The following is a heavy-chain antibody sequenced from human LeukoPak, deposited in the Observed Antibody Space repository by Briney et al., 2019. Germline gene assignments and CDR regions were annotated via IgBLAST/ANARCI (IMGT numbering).Heavy chain of an antibody. D-gene: IGHD3/OR15-3a*01. V-gene: IGHV5-51*01. Sequence: GESLKISCKGSGYSFTSYWIGWVRQMPGKGLEWMGIIYPGDSDTRYSPSFQGQVTISADKSISTAYLQWSSLKASDTAMYYCVRSESTTLLSDGLDYWGQGTLVTVSS. CDR3: VRSESTTLLSDGLDY. CDR1: GYSFTSYW. J-gene: IGHJ4*02. CDR2: IYPGDSDT.